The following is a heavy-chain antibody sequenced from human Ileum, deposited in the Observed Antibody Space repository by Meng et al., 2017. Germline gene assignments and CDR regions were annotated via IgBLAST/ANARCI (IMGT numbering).Heavy chain of an antibody. CDR2: IYYGGST. Sequence: QLRLQESGPGLVKPSETLALTCSVSSGSFTNNNYSRVWIRRRPGKGLEWIGSIYYGGSTYYNPSLKSRVTISVDTSTNQFSLKLISVTAADTAVYYCARRAHYGDPPRWGQGTLVTVSS. CDR3: ARRAHYGDPPR. CDR1: SGSFTNNNYS. V-gene: IGHV4-39*01. D-gene: IGHD4-17*01. J-gene: IGHJ4*02.